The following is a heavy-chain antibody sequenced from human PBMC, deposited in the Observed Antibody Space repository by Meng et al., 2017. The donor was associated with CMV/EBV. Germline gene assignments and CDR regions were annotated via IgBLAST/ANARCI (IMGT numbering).Heavy chain of an antibody. D-gene: IGHD1-26*01. CDR3: ARSPGAITNWFDP. Sequence: ASVKVSCKASGYTFTGYYMHWVRQAPGQGLEWMGWTNPNSGGTNYAQKFQGRVTMTRDTSISTAYMELSRLRSDDTAVYYCARSPGAITNWFDPWGQGTLVTVSS. J-gene: IGHJ5*02. V-gene: IGHV1-2*02. CDR2: TNPNSGGT. CDR1: GYTFTGYY.